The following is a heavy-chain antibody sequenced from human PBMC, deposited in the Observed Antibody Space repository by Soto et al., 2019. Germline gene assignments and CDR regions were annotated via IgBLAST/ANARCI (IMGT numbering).Heavy chain of an antibody. Sequence: QVQLVQSGAEVKKPGASVKVSCKASGYTFTSYGISWVRQAPGQGLEWMGWISAYNGNTNYAQKLQGRVTMTTDTPTSRAYIELGSLRSEDTAVYYCARAVGTSSCFDPWGQGTRVTVSS. CDR2: ISAYNGNT. V-gene: IGHV1-18*01. D-gene: IGHD1-26*01. J-gene: IGHJ5*02. CDR1: GYTFTSYG. CDR3: ARAVGTSSCFDP.